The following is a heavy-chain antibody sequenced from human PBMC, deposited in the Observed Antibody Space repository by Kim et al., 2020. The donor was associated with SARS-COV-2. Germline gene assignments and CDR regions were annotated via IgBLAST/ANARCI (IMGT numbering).Heavy chain of an antibody. Sequence: SETLSLTCAVYGGSFSGYYWSWIRQPPGKGLEWIGEINHSGSTNYNPSLKSRVTISVDTSKNQFSLKLSSVTAADTAVYYCARGTTYSGSYSGRSFDIWGQGTMVTVSS. V-gene: IGHV4-34*01. CDR1: GGSFSGYY. CDR3: ARGTTYSGSYSGRSFDI. J-gene: IGHJ3*02. D-gene: IGHD1-26*01. CDR2: INHSGST.